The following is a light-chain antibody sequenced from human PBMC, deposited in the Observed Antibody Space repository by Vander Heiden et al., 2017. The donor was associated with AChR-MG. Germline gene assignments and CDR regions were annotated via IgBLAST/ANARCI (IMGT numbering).Light chain of an antibody. J-gene: IGKJ1*01. CDR1: QSVSSN. Sequence: ITPSPSTLSLSPAHTPTLSCSARQSVSSNLAGYQEEPGQAPRLLIYGASTRATGIPARFSGSGSGTEFTLAISSLQSEDFAVYYCHQDSDWPHTFGQGTKVEIK. CDR2: GAS. CDR3: HQDSDWPHT. V-gene: IGKV3-15*01.